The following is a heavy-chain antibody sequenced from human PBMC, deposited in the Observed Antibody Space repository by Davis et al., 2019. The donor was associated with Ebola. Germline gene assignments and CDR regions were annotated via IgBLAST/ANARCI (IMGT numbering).Heavy chain of an antibody. CDR2: ISIDGSTT. CDR3: TRAGSYRFDY. D-gene: IGHD1-26*01. CDR1: GFTLSSYW. J-gene: IGHJ4*02. Sequence: HTGGSLRLSCAGSGFTLSSYWIHWVRQAPGKGLVWVSRISIDGSTTNYADSVKGRFTISRDNAKKMVYLEMNSLTAEDTAVYYCTRAGSYRFDYWGQGTLVTVSS. V-gene: IGHV3-74*01.